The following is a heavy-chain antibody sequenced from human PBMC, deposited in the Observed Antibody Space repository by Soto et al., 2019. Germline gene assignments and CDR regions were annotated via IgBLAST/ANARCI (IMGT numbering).Heavy chain of an antibody. CDR1: GFSFSTYS. CDR2: LSGGGSNT. V-gene: IGHV3-23*01. J-gene: IGHJ4*02. D-gene: IGHD4-17*01. Sequence: GSLRLSCAASGFSFSTYSMAWVRQTPGKGLAWVSGLSGGGSNTFYADSVQGRFTISVDNSKNTVYLQMNSLRVEDTAVYYCARWDGYGDVWGQGTLVTVSS. CDR3: ARWDGYGDV.